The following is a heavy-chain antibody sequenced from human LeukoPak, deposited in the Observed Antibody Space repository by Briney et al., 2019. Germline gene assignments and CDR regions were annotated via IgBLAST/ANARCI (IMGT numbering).Heavy chain of an antibody. CDR3: ARDVRVDF. V-gene: IGHV3-21*01. CDR2: ISSSSSFI. CDR1: GFTFSSYA. J-gene: IGHJ4*02. Sequence: PGGSLRLSCAASGFTFSSYAMSWVRQAPGKGLEWVSSISSSSSFIYYADSVKGRFTISRDNAKNSLSLQMNTLRAEDTAVYYCARDVRVDFWGQGTLVTVSS. D-gene: IGHD2/OR15-2a*01.